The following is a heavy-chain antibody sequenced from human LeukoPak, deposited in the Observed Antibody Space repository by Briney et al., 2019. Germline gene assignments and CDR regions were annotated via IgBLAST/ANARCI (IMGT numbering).Heavy chain of an antibody. J-gene: IGHJ4*02. V-gene: IGHV4-39*01. Sequence: SETLSLTCTVSDGSISTTSCFWGWIRQPPGKGLEWIGSIYYSGSTYYNPSLKSRVTISVDTSKNQFSLKLSSVTAADTAVYYCARQALGFGEFNFDYWGQGTLVTVSS. CDR3: ARQALGFGEFNFDY. D-gene: IGHD3-10*01. CDR2: IYYSGST. CDR1: DGSISTTSCF.